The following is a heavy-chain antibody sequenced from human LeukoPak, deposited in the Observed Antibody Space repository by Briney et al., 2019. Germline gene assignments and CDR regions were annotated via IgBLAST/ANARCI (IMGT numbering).Heavy chain of an antibody. CDR2: IIPIFGTA. CDR3: ASSLGDSSGPFGY. J-gene: IGHJ4*02. V-gene: IGHV1-69*01. Sequence: SVKVSCKASVGTFSSYAISWVRQAPGQRLEWMGGIIPIFGTANYAQKFQGRVTITADESTSTAYMELSSLRSEDTAVYYCASSLGDSSGPFGYWGQGTLVTVSS. CDR1: VGTFSSYA. D-gene: IGHD3-22*01.